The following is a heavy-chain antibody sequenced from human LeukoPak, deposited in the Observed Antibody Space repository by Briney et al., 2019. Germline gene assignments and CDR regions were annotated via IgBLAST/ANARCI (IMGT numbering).Heavy chain of an antibody. J-gene: IGHJ4*02. CDR1: GGSISISSSY. V-gene: IGHV4-39*01. CDR2: IFNGENT. CDR3: TRRDDSSGYHKIFDY. Sequence: SETLSLTCTVSGGSISISSSYWGWIRQPPGKGLEWIGNIFNGENTYYNPSLKSRVTISIDTSKNQFYLKLSSLTAADTAVYFCTRRDDSSGYHKIFDYWGPGTLVTVSS. D-gene: IGHD3-22*01.